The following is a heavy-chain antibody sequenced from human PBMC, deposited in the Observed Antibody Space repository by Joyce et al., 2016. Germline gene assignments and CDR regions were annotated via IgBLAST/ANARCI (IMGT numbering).Heavy chain of an antibody. D-gene: IGHD6-13*01. CDR2: FSAIFDTP. CDR3: ARDGIPASGKKNYFDY. Sequence: QVQLVQSGAEVKKPGSSVKVSCKASGNTFSVHAVSWVRQAPGQGLEWVGGFSAIFDTPKYAQKFQGRVTITAEKSTSTAYMEISSLKSDDTAIYYCARDGIPASGKKNYFDYWGQGTLVSVSS. V-gene: IGHV1-69*06. J-gene: IGHJ4*02. CDR1: GNTFSVHA.